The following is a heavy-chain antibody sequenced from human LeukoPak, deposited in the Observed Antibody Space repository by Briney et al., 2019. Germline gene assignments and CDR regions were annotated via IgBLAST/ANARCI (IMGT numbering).Heavy chain of an antibody. CDR2: INHSGST. J-gene: IGHJ4*02. Sequence: SETLSLTCTVSGGSISITSYYWSWIRQPPGKGLEWIGEINHSGSTNYNPSLKSRVTISVDTSKNQFSLKLSSVTAADTAVYYCARGPLYDYWGQGTLVTVSS. CDR3: ARGPLYDY. D-gene: IGHD2-15*01. V-gene: IGHV4-39*07. CDR1: GGSISITSYY.